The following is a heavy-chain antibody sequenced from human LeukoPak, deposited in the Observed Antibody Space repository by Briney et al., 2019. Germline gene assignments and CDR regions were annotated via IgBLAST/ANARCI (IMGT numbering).Heavy chain of an antibody. CDR3: ARDPAGYCSGGSCYNDAFDI. V-gene: IGHV3-48*02. Sequence: PGGSLRLSCAASGFTFSSYSMNWVRQAPGKGLEWVSYISSSSSTIYYAGSVKGRFTISRDNAKNSLYLQMNSLRDEDTAVYYCARDPAGYCSGGSCYNDAFDIWGQGTMVTVSS. D-gene: IGHD2-15*01. CDR1: GFTFSSYS. CDR2: ISSSSSTI. J-gene: IGHJ3*02.